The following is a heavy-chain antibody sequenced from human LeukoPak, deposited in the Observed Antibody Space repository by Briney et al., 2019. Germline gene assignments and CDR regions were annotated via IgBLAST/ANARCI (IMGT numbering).Heavy chain of an antibody. CDR2: ISRSSAYI. CDR1: GFTFSSYA. J-gene: IGHJ4*01. V-gene: IGHV3-21*04. Sequence: GGSLRLSCAASGFTFSSYAMSWVRQAPGKGLEWVSSISRSSAYIYYADSVKGRFTISRDNAKNSLYLQMNSLRAEDTAIYYCATYRQVLLPFESWGQGTLVTVSS. CDR3: ATYRQVLLPFES. D-gene: IGHD2-8*02.